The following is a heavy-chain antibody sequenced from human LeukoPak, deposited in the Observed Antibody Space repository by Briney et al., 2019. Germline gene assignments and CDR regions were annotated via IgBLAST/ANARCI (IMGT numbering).Heavy chain of an antibody. CDR2: IRYDGSNK. Sequence: GGSLRLSCAASGFTFSSYGMHWVRQAPGKGLEWVAFIRYDGSNKYYADSVKGRFTISRDNSKNTLYLQMNSLRAEDTAVYYCAKGEGYCSSTSCYEAYWDYYYYYMDVWGKGTTVTVSS. CDR1: GFTFSSYG. V-gene: IGHV3-30*02. J-gene: IGHJ6*03. D-gene: IGHD2-2*01. CDR3: AKGEGYCSSTSCYEAYWDYYYYYMDV.